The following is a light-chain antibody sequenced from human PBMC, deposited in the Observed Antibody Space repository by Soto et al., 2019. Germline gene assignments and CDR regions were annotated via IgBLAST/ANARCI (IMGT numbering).Light chain of an antibody. CDR1: QSLVYSDGNTY. Sequence: VVMTQSPLYLPVTLGQPASISCRSGQSLVYSDGNTYLTWFQQRPGLSPRRLIYKVSNRDSGVPDRFSGSGSATDFTLKISRVEAVDVGVYYCMQGSHWPYTFGQGTKLEIK. J-gene: IGKJ2*01. V-gene: IGKV2-30*01. CDR3: MQGSHWPYT. CDR2: KVS.